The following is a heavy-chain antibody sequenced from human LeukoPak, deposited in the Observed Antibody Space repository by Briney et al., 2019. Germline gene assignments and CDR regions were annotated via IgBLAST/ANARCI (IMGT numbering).Heavy chain of an antibody. J-gene: IGHJ6*03. V-gene: IGHV1-18*01. CDR3: ARSPYCTNGVCSSYYYYYMDV. CDR2: ISAYNGNT. CDR1: GSTFTSYG. Sequence: ASVKVSCKPSGSTFTSYGISWVRQAPGQGLEWLGWISAYNGNTNYAQKFQGRVTITTDESTSTAYMELSSLRSEDTAVYYCARSPYCTNGVCSSYYYYYMDVWGKGTTVTVSS. D-gene: IGHD2-8*01.